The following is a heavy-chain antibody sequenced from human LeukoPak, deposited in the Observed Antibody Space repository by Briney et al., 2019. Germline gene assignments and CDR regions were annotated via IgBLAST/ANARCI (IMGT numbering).Heavy chain of an antibody. V-gene: IGHV3-74*01. CDR1: GFTFSSYW. CDR3: ARTWELLPDFDY. CDR2: INSDGSST. J-gene: IGHJ4*02. Sequence: QPGGSLRLSCAASGFTFSSYWMHWVRQAPGKGLVWVSRINSDGSSTSYADSVEGRFTISRDNAKNTLYLQMNSLRAEDTAVYYCARTWELLPDFDYWGQGTLVTVSS. D-gene: IGHD1-26*01.